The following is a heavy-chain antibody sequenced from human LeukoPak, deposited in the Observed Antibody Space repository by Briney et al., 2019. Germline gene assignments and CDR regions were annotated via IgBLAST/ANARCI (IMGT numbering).Heavy chain of an antibody. CDR3: AKDFLDYYDSSGYPIHAFDV. CDR2: IWYDGSNK. V-gene: IGHV3-33*06. Sequence: PGGSLRLSCAASGFTFTTYWINWVRQAPGKGLEWVAHIWYDGSNKYFADSVKGRFTISRDNSKNTVYLQMNSLRAEDTAVYYCAKDFLDYYDSSGYPIHAFDVWGQGTMVTVSS. D-gene: IGHD3-22*01. CDR1: GFTFTTYW. J-gene: IGHJ3*01.